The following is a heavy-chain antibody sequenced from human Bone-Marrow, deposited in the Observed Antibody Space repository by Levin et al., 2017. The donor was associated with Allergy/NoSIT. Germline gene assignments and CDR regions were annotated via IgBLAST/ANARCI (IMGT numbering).Heavy chain of an antibody. V-gene: IGHV3-7*01. Sequence: GGSLRLACAASGFAFSSHWMSWVRQAPGKGLERVAYTKEDGSEKYDLDSVKGRFTIFRDNAKNSLYLKMNSLIAEDTAVYYCARDWGWGLGNWGQGTLVTVSS. CDR1: GFAFSSHW. CDR2: TKEDGSEK. J-gene: IGHJ4*02. D-gene: IGHD7-27*01. CDR3: ARDWGWGLGN.